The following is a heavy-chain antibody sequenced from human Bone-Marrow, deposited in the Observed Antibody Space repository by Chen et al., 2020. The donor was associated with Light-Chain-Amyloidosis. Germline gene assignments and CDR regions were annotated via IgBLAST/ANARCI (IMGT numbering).Heavy chain of an antibody. CDR1: GGTFSSFR. J-gene: IGHJ3*02. V-gene: IGHV1-69*01. D-gene: IGHD2-15*01. Sequence: QVQLVQSGAEVKKPGSSVKVSCRTTGGTFSSFRIIWVRQAHGQGLEWVGGVIPILDTPTYAQKFQGRVTITADDSTSTAYMELRSLTSEDTAVYFCARVPRVLAAHALDIWGQGTIVSVSS. CDR3: ARVPRVLAAHALDI. CDR2: VIPILDTP.